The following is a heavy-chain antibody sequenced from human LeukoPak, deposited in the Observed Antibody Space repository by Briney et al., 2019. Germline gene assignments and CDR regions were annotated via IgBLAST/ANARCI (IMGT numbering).Heavy chain of an antibody. J-gene: IGHJ4*02. CDR1: GFTFSSYS. V-gene: IGHV3-48*01. Sequence: GGSLRLSCAASGFTFSSYSMNWVRQAPGKGLEWVSYISSSSSTIYYADSVKGRFTISRDNAKNSLYLQMNSLRAEDTAVYYCARDLGTHLDSSGAFDYWGQGTLVTVSS. CDR3: ARDLGTHLDSSGAFDY. CDR2: ISSSSSTI. D-gene: IGHD3-22*01.